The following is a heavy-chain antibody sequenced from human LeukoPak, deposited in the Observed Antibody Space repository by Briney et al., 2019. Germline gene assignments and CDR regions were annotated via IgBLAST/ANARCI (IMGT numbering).Heavy chain of an antibody. CDR2: ISAYSGNT. CDR3: ARDERYCSGGSCYSIVSSFDY. J-gene: IGHJ4*02. V-gene: IGHV1-18*01. CDR1: GYTFTSYG. D-gene: IGHD2-15*01. Sequence: ASVKVSCKASGYTFTSYGISWVRQAPGQGLEWMGWISAYSGNTNYAQKLQGRVTMTTDTSTSTAYMELRSLRSDDTAVYYCARDERYCSGGSCYSIVSSFDYWGQGTLVTVSS.